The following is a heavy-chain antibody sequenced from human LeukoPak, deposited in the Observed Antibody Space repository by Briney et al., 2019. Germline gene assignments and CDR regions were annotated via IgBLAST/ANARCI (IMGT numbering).Heavy chain of an antibody. J-gene: IGHJ4*02. V-gene: IGHV1-18*01. CDR3: ARTSGMVADY. CDR1: GYSFSTYG. D-gene: IGHD2-15*01. CDR2: ISTYNTNT. Sequence: GASVKVSCKTSGYSFSTYGITWVRQAPGQGLEWMGWISTYNTNTNYAQKLQGRVTMTTDTSTSTAYMELRSLRSDDTAIYYCARTSGMVADYWGQGTLVTVSS.